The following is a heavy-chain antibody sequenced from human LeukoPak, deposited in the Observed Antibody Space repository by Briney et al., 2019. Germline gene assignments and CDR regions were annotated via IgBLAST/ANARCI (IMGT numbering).Heavy chain of an antibody. V-gene: IGHV1-46*01. J-gene: IGHJ3*01. Sequence: GASVKVSCKTSGYTFTSYYMHWVRQAPGQGLEWMGIINPSGGGTSYAQKFQGRVTITRDTSTSTVYMELSSLRSDDTAVYYCARDPRYDSSGYYGDAFDVWGQGTMVTVSS. CDR2: INPSGGGT. D-gene: IGHD3-22*01. CDR3: ARDPRYDSSGYYGDAFDV. CDR1: GYTFTSYY.